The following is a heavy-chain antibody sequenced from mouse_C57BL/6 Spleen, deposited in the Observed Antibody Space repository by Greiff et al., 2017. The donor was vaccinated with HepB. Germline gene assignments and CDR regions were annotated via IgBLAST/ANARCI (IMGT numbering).Heavy chain of an antibody. CDR1: GFTFSSYA. J-gene: IGHJ4*01. V-gene: IGHV5-4*01. D-gene: IGHD1-1*01. Sequence: EVQLVESGGGLVKPGGSLKLSCAASGFTFSSYAMSWVRQTPEKRLEWVATISDGGSYTYYPDNVKGRFTISRDNAKNNLYLQMSHLKSEDTAMYYCARGGDYYGSSPYYYAMDYWGQGTSVTVSS. CDR2: ISDGGSYT. CDR3: ARGGDYYGSSPYYYAMDY.